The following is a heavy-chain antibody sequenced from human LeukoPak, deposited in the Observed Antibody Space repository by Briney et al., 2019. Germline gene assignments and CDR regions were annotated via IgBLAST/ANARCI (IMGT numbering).Heavy chain of an antibody. D-gene: IGHD3-22*01. V-gene: IGHV4-59*12. CDR2: IYYSGST. J-gene: IGHJ4*02. CDR3: ARSPQFTSSGYPFDY. CDR1: GGSISSYY. Sequence: SETLSLTCTVSGGSISSYYWSWIRQPPGKGLEWIGYIYYSGSTNYNPSLKSRVTISVDTSKNQFSLKLSSVTAADTAVYYCARSPQFTSSGYPFDYWGQGTLVTVSS.